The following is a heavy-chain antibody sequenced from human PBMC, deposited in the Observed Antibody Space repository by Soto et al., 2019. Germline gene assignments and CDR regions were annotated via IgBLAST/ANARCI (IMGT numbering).Heavy chain of an antibody. D-gene: IGHD3-3*01. CDR1: GFTFSSYS. CDR3: ARDQPRFGVVTFPRPHDY. CDR2: ISSSSSTI. J-gene: IGHJ4*02. Sequence: PGGSLRLSCAASGFTFSSYSMNWVRQAPGKGLEWVSYISSSSSTIYYADSVKGRFTISRDNAKNSLYLQMNSLRAEDTAVYYCARDQPRFGVVTFPRPHDYWGQGTLVTVSS. V-gene: IGHV3-48*01.